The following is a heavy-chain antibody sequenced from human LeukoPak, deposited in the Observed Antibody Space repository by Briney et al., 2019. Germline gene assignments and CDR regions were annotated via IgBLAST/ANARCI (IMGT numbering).Heavy chain of an antibody. J-gene: IGHJ5*02. D-gene: IGHD3-9*01. CDR2: INPNSGGT. CDR3: ARDALLRYFDWLSDNWFDP. Sequence: ASVKVSCKASGYTFTSYGISWVRQAPGQGLEWMGWINPNSGGTNYAQKFQGRVTMTRDTSISTAYMELSRLRSDDTAVYYCARDALLRYFDWLSDNWFDPWGQGTLVTVSS. V-gene: IGHV1-2*02. CDR1: GYTFTSYG.